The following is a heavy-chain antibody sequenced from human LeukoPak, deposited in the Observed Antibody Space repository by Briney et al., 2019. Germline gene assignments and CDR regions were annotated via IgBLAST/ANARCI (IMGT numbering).Heavy chain of an antibody. CDR2: IYYSGST. D-gene: IGHD3-10*01. CDR1: GGSISSYY. V-gene: IGHV4-39*01. Sequence: PSETLSLTCTVSGGSISSYYWSWIRQSPGKGLEWIGSIYYSGSTYYNPSLKSRVTISVDTSKNQFSLKLSSVTAADTAVYYCARGSFGYYYGMDVWGQGTTVTVSS. CDR3: ARGSFGYYYGMDV. J-gene: IGHJ6*02.